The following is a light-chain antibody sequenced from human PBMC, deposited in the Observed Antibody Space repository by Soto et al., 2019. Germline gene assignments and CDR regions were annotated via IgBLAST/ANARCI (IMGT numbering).Light chain of an antibody. J-gene: IGKJ2*01. CDR1: QSVSSSY. CDR3: QQYDRSPRT. Sequence: EIVMTQSPGTLSLSPGERATLSCRASQSVSSSYLAWYQQKPGQAHRLLIYGACSRATGNPARFSGSRSGSDFTLSISSLETEDFAVYYCQQYDRSPRTFGQGTKVEIK. V-gene: IGKV3-20*01. CDR2: GAC.